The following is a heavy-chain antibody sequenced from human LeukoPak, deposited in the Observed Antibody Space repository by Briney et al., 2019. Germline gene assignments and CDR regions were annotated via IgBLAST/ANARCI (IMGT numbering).Heavy chain of an antibody. J-gene: IGHJ4*02. Sequence: PSETLSLTCTVSGGSISSSSYYWGWIRQPPGKGLEWIGSIYYSGSTYYNPSLKSRVTISVDTSKNQFSLKLSSVTAADTAVYYCASPQPAYYYDSSGYYYWGQGTLVTVSS. CDR3: ASPQPAYYYDSSGYYY. D-gene: IGHD3-22*01. CDR1: GGSISSSSYY. CDR2: IYYSGST. V-gene: IGHV4-39*01.